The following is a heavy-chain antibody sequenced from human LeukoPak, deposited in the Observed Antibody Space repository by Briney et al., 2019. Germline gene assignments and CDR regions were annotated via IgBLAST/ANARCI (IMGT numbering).Heavy chain of an antibody. CDR1: GFTFSIYE. Sequence: GGSLRLSCVASGFTFSIYEMNWVRQAPGKGLEWVAYISGSGSTIYYADSVKGRLTISRDNAKNSLYLQMNSLRAEDTAVYYCARSPYTESYYGDALDICGQGTTVTVSS. CDR2: ISGSGSTI. D-gene: IGHD1-26*01. CDR3: ARSPYTESYYGDALDI. J-gene: IGHJ3*02. V-gene: IGHV3-48*03.